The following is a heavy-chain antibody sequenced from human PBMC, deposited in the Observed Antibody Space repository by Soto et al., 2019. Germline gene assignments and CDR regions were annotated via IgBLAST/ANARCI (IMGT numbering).Heavy chain of an antibody. CDR2: ISYDGSNK. V-gene: IGHV3-30*03. CDR1: GFTFSSYG. D-gene: IGHD7-27*01. Sequence: QVQLVESGGGVVQPGRSLRLSCAASGFTFSSYGMHWVRQAPGKGLEWVAVISYDGSNKYYADSVKGRFTISRDNSKNTLYLQMNSLRAEDTAVYYCASWVLYYYGMDVWGQGTTVTVSS. CDR3: ASWVLYYYGMDV. J-gene: IGHJ6*02.